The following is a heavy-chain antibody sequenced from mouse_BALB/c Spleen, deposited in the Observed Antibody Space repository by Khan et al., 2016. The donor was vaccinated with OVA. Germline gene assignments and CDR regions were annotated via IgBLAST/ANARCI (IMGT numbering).Heavy chain of an antibody. CDR1: GSSFTGYT. J-gene: IGHJ1*01. D-gene: IGHD2-3*01. CDR2: INPYNGDT. CDR3: ARRDGYYVHWYFDV. V-gene: IGHV1-19*01. Sequence: VQLQQSGPELVKPGTSMKMSCKASGSSFTGYTLNWVKQSHGKNLEWIGLINPYNGDTNYNQKFKGKATLTVDKSSRTAYMELLSLTSEDSTVYYCARRDGYYVHWYFDVWGAGTTVTVSS.